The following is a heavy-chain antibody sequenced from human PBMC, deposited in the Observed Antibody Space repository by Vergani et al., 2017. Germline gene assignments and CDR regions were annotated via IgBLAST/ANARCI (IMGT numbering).Heavy chain of an antibody. CDR1: GVSITTYY. CDR2: IYYSGST. D-gene: IGHD2-15*01. V-gene: IGHV4-59*08. J-gene: IGHJ5*02. Sequence: QVRLQESGPGLVKPSETLSLICTVSGVSITTYYWSWVRQPPGKGLEWLGYIYYSGSTTYNPSLKSRLTISVDTSKNQFSLRLSSVTAADTAVYYCTRHWAVVAANNWFDPWGQGTLVTVSS. CDR3: TRHWAVVAANNWFDP.